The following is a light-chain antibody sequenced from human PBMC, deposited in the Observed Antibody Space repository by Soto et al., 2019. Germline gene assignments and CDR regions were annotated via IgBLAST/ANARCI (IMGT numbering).Light chain of an antibody. CDR3: SSYTSSSIYV. Sequence: QSVLTQPPSVSGSPGQSVTISCTGTSSDVGSYNRVSWYQQPPGTAPKLMIYEVSNRPSGVPDRFSGSESGNTASLTISGLQAEDEADYYCSSYTSSSIYVFGTGTKLTVL. CDR2: EVS. J-gene: IGLJ1*01. V-gene: IGLV2-18*02. CDR1: SSDVGSYNR.